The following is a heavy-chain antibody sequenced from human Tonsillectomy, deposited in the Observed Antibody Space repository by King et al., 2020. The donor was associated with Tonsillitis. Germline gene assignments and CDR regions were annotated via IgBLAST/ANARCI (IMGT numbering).Heavy chain of an antibody. D-gene: IGHD2-21*02. Sequence: LVESGGGLVQPGGSLRLSCVASGFTPSAYWMTWVRQAPGTGLEWVANINRDENREYHVHSVKGRFTISRDNAKNSVYLQMNSLRAEDTALYYCARDYTPTGGNCYYDACDIWGERTRDTVSS. CDR1: GFTPSAYW. V-gene: IGHV3-7*03. CDR2: INRDENRE. CDR3: ARDYTPTGGNCYYDACDI. J-gene: IGHJ3*02.